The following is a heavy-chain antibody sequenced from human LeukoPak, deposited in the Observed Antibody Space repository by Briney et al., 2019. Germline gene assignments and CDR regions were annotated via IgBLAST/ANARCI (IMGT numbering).Heavy chain of an antibody. D-gene: IGHD1/OR15-1a*01. CDR1: GGSISSSNW. J-gene: IGHJ4*02. Sequence: SETLSLTCAVSGGSISSSNWWGWVRQPPGKGLEWIGEIYHSGSPNYNPSLKSRVTISVDKSRNHFSLNLSSVTAADTAVYYCARVNISNWHSCDYWGQGTLVTVSS. V-gene: IGHV4-4*02. CDR3: ARVNISNWHSCDY. CDR2: IYHSGSP.